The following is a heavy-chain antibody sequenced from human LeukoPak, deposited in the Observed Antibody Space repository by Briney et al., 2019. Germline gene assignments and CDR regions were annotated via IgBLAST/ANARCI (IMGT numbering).Heavy chain of an antibody. CDR1: GGSISIGGYY. Sequence: KPSETLSLTSTVSGGSISIGGYYSSWIRQPPGKGREWNVYIYHSGSTYYNPSLKSRVTISVDRSKNQFSLKLSSVTAADTAVYYCARTGVYDSSGYCFDYWGQGTLVTVSS. CDR2: IYHSGST. V-gene: IGHV4-30-2*01. D-gene: IGHD3-22*01. J-gene: IGHJ4*02. CDR3: ARTGVYDSSGYCFDY.